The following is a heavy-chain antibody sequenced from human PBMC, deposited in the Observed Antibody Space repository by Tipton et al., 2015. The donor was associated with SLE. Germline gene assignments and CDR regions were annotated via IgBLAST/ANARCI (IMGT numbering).Heavy chain of an antibody. CDR3: ARGQVDY. V-gene: IGHV3-30*02. Sequence: SLRLSCEASGFIFSSSGMHWVRQAPGKGLEWVTFIRFDGSNKYYADSVKGRFTISRDNSKNRVYLQMTSLRSEDTAVYYCARGQVDYWGQGTLVTVSS. CDR1: GFIFSSSG. J-gene: IGHJ4*02. CDR2: IRFDGSNK.